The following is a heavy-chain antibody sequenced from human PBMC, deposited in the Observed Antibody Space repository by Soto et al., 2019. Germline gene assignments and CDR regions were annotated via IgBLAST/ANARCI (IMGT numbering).Heavy chain of an antibody. J-gene: IGHJ6*02. Sequence: QVQLVESGGGVVQPGRSLTIFCTASGFTFKHNAMHWIRRAPAKGLEWVADISYDGSTKNYADSVKGRFTISRDNSKNTLSLQMSALKSEDTATYYCATGGDSSGFQSYSYYGRDVWGQGTTVTVSS. CDR2: ISYDGSTK. CDR1: GFTFKHNA. CDR3: ATGGDSSGFQSYSYYGRDV. V-gene: IGHV3-30-3*01. D-gene: IGHD3-22*01.